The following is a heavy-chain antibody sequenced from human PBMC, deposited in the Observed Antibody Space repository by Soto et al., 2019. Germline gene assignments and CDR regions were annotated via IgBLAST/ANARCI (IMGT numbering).Heavy chain of an antibody. CDR3: ARAAAAAYYYYYYGMDV. CDR1: GFTFDNFA. CDR2: ISGGGGGR. V-gene: IGHV3-23*01. J-gene: IGHJ6*02. D-gene: IGHD6-13*01. Sequence: EVRLLESGGGLEQPGGSLRLSCTTSGFTFDNFAMSWVRQAPGRGLEWVSAISGGGGGRYYADSVKGRFIISRDNSKNTVYLQVQSLRGEETAVYYCARAAAAAYYYYYYGMDVWGQGTTVTVSS.